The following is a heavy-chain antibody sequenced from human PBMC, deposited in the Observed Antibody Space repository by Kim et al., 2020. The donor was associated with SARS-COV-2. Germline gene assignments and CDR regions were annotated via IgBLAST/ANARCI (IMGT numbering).Heavy chain of an antibody. Sequence: SETLSLTCTVSGGSISSYYWSWIRQPPGKGLEWIGYSYYSGSTNYNTSLKSRVTISVDTPKKQLSLKLSSVTAADRVVYSCARGFDPWGQGSLVTVSS. CDR1: GGSISSYY. J-gene: IGHJ5*02. CDR2: SYYSGST. CDR3: ARGFDP. V-gene: IGHV4-59*01.